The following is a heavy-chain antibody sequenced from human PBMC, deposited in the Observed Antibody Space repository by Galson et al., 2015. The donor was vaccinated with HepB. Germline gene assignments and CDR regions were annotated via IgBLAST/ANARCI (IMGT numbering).Heavy chain of an antibody. CDR1: TFNFSTYS. Sequence: SLRLSCAASTFNFSTYSMNWVRQAPGKGLEWVSYISSSSTTIYYADSVKGRFTISRDNAKNSLYLQMNSLRAEDTAVYYCAFLRGYDLKPLDYWGQGTLVTVSS. CDR3: AFLRGYDLKPLDY. CDR2: ISSSSTTI. V-gene: IGHV3-48*04. D-gene: IGHD5-12*01. J-gene: IGHJ4*02.